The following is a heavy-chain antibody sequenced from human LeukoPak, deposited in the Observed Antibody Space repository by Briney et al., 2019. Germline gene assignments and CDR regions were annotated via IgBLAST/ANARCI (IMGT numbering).Heavy chain of an antibody. Sequence: SQTLSLTCAISGDSVSSKSATWNWLRQSPSRGLEWLRSTYYTSKWYNDYAVSVKSRITINLDTSKNQFSLQLNSVTPEDTAVYYCAREGWFGEPPSHWFDPWGQGILVTVSS. J-gene: IGHJ5*02. CDR2: TYYTSKWYN. V-gene: IGHV6-1*01. CDR1: GDSVSSKSAT. CDR3: AREGWFGEPPSHWFDP. D-gene: IGHD3-10*01.